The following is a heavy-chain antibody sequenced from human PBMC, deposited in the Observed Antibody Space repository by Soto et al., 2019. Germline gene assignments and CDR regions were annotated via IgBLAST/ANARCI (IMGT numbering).Heavy chain of an antibody. Sequence: QITLKESGPTLVKPTQTLTLTCTFSGFSLSTSGVGVGWIRQPPGKALELLALIYWHDDKRYSPSLKGRLTISKDDSKIPVVLTITNMDPVDTPTYSCAHSFLVASSLDYCGQGTLVTISS. CDR1: GFSLSTSGVG. CDR2: IYWHDDK. V-gene: IGHV2-5*01. CDR3: AHSFLVASSLDY. J-gene: IGHJ4*02. D-gene: IGHD2-2*01.